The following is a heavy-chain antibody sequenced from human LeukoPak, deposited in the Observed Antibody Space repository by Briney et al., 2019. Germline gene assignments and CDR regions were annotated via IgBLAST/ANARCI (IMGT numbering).Heavy chain of an antibody. J-gene: IGHJ4*02. Sequence: SETLSLTCTVSGGSISSGSYYWSWIRQPPGKGLEWIGEINHSGSTNYNPSLKSRVTISVDTSKNQFSLKLSSVTAADTAVYYCARAWGIKTRYFDYWGQGTLVTVSS. CDR3: ARAWGIKTRYFDY. CDR1: GGSISSGSYY. V-gene: IGHV4-39*07. CDR2: INHSGST. D-gene: IGHD6-13*01.